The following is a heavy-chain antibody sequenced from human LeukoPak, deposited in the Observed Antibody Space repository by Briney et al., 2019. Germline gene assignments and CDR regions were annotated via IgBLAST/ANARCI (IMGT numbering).Heavy chain of an antibody. Sequence: SVKVSCKASGGTFSSYAISWVRQAPGQGLEWMGRIIPILGIANYAQKFQGRVTITADKSTSTAYMELSSLRSEDTAVYYCARVGRTTGTTILSSVDYWGQGTLVTVSS. J-gene: IGHJ4*02. V-gene: IGHV1-69*04. D-gene: IGHD1-1*01. CDR2: IIPILGIA. CDR3: ARVGRTTGTTILSSVDY. CDR1: GGTFSSYA.